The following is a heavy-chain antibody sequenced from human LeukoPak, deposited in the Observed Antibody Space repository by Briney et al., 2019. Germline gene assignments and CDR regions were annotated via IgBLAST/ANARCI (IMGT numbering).Heavy chain of an antibody. CDR2: ISAYNGNT. CDR1: GHTFTSYG. V-gene: IGHV1-18*01. Sequence: ASVKVSCKASGHTFTSYGISWVRQAPGQGLEWMGWISAYNGNTNYAQKLQGRVTMTTDTSTSTAYMELRSLRSDDTAVYYCARDGEQWLARDYYFDYWGQGTLVTVSS. J-gene: IGHJ4*02. D-gene: IGHD6-19*01. CDR3: ARDGEQWLARDYYFDY.